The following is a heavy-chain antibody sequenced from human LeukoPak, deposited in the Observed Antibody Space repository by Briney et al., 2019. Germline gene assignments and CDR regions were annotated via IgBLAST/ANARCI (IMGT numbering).Heavy chain of an antibody. Sequence: ASVKVSCKASGYTFTSYAMHWVRQAPGQRLEWMGWINAGNGNTKYSQKFQGRVTITRDTSASAAYMELSSQRSEDTAVYYCASASLPRRTVDAFDIWGQGTMVTVSS. CDR1: GYTFTSYA. V-gene: IGHV1-3*01. CDR2: INAGNGNT. J-gene: IGHJ3*02. CDR3: ASASLPRRTVDAFDI. D-gene: IGHD1-14*01.